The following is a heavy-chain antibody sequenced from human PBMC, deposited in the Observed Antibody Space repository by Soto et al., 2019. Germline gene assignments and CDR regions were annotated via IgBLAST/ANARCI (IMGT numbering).Heavy chain of an antibody. J-gene: IGHJ6*02. D-gene: IGHD3-9*01. V-gene: IGHV1-2*04. CDR2: INPNSGGT. CDR3: ARVGYDILTGYRGDYYYGMDV. CDR1: GYTFTGYY. Sequence: QVQLVQSGAEVKKPGASVKVSCKASGYTFTGYYMHWVRQAPGQGLEWMGWINPNSGGTNYAQKFQGWVTMARDTSTSTAYMELSRLRSDDTAVYYCARVGYDILTGYRGDYYYGMDVWGQGTTVTVSS.